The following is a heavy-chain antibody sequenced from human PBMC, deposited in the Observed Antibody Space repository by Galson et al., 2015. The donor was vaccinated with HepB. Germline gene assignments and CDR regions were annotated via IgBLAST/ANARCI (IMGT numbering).Heavy chain of an antibody. J-gene: IGHJ3*02. CDR2: INPNSGGT. V-gene: IGHV1-2*02. Sequence: SVKVSCKASGYTFTGYYMHWVRQAPGQGLEWMGWINPNSGGTNYAQKFQGRVIMTRDTSISTAYMELSRLRSDDTAVYYCARDDYYDSSGYYGDAFDTWGQGTMVTVSS. CDR3: ARDDYYDSSGYYGDAFDT. CDR1: GYTFTGYY. D-gene: IGHD3-22*01.